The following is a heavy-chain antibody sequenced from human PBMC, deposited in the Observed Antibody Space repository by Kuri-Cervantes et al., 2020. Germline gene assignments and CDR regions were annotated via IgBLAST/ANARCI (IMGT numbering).Heavy chain of an antibody. CDR3: VRDYQNF. CDR1: GFTVSSNY. CDR2: IYSGGST. V-gene: IGHV3-53*01. D-gene: IGHD2-2*01. J-gene: IGHJ4*02. Sequence: GSLRLSCAASGFTVSSNYMSWVRQAPGKGLEWVSVIYSGGSTYYADSVKGRFTISRDNVKNSLYLQVSSLRVEDTAVYYCVRDYQNFWGQGTLVTVSS.